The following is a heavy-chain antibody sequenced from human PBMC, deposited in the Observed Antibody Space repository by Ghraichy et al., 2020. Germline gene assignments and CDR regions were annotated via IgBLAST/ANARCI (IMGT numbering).Heavy chain of an antibody. D-gene: IGHD3-3*01. CDR2: FIPMFGKG. Sequence: SVKVSCKASVDIFTTYAISWVRQAPGQGLEWMGDFIPMFGKGHSAQRPQDRLKITADEATSSAYLELSSLRSDDTAVYYCAVVLLHHGWNGYSLAFWGQRTRLTVPS. CDR3: AVVLLHHGWNGYSLAF. J-gene: IGHJ4*02. V-gene: IGHV1-69*13. CDR1: VDIFTTYA.